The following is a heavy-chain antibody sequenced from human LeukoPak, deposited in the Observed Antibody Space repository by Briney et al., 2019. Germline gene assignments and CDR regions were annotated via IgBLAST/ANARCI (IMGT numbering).Heavy chain of an antibody. CDR3: ARDRIYGTNWFDP. Sequence: ASVKVSCKASGYTFTSYGVSWVRQAPGQGLEWMGWINGDNGNTNYAQNFQGRVIMTADSSTNTAYMELMSLTSDDMAVYYRARDRIYGTNWFDPWGQGTLVTLSS. J-gene: IGHJ5*02. V-gene: IGHV1-18*03. CDR1: GYTFTSYG. D-gene: IGHD1-7*01. CDR2: INGDNGNT.